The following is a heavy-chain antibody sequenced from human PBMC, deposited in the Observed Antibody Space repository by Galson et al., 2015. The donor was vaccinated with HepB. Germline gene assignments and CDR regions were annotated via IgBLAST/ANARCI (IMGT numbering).Heavy chain of an antibody. CDR1: GFTFSSYG. J-gene: IGHJ4*02. Sequence: SLRLSCAAPGFTFSSYGMNWVRQAPGKGLEWVSYISGSSSSIYYADSVKGRFTISGDNAQNSLYLQMNSLRAEDTAVYYCASRIAVAGNHYFDYWGQGTLVTVSS. V-gene: IGHV3-48*04. CDR2: ISGSSSSI. CDR3: ASRIAVAGNHYFDY. D-gene: IGHD6-19*01.